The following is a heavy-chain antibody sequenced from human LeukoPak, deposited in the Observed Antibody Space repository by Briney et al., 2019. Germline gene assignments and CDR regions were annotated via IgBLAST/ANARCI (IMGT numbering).Heavy chain of an antibody. D-gene: IGHD1-14*01. V-gene: IGHV3-7*04. CDR2: IRQDGSEK. J-gene: IGHJ4*02. CDR1: GFTFRSDW. CDR3: ARHNPLWGY. Sequence: TGGSLRLSCAASGFTFRSDWMSWVRQAPGKGLEWVASIRQDGSEKYYVDSVKGRFTISRDNAKNSLHLQMNSLRAEDTALYYCARHNPLWGYWGQGTLVTVSS.